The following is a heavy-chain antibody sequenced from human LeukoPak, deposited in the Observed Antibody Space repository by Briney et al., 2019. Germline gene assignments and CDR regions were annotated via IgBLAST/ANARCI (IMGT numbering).Heavy chain of an antibody. CDR3: ATLGTLPGTYHFDS. CDR1: GFTFSSYN. Sequence: GGSLRLSCAASGFTFSSYNMNWVRQAPGKGLEWVSSISTSSSYIYYADSVKGRFTISRDNAKNSLYLQMNSLRAEDTAIYYCATLGTLPGTYHFDSWGQGTLLTVSS. CDR2: ISTSSSYI. J-gene: IGHJ4*02. D-gene: IGHD6-13*01. V-gene: IGHV3-21*01.